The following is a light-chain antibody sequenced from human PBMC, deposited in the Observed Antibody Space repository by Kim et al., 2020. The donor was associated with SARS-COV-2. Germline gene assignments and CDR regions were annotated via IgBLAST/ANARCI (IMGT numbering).Light chain of an antibody. V-gene: IGKV3-11*01. J-gene: IGKJ1*01. CDR3: QQRSNWWT. CDR1: QSVSSY. Sequence: LSPVERATLSCRASQSVSSYLAWYQQKPGQAPRLLIYDASNRATGIPARFSGSGSGTDFTLTISSLEPEDFAVYYCQQRSNWWTFGQGTKVDIK. CDR2: DAS.